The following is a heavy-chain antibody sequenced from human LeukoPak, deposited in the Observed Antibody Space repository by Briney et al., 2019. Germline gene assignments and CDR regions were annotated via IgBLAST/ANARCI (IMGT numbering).Heavy chain of an antibody. CDR2: ISSSSSTI. Sequence: GGSLRLSCAASGFTFSSYSMNWVRQAPGKGLEWVSYISSSSSTIYYAVSVKGRFTISRDNAKNSLYLQMNSLRAEDTAVYYCARVVGELNFDYWGQGTLVTVSS. J-gene: IGHJ4*02. V-gene: IGHV3-48*04. CDR1: GFTFSSYS. D-gene: IGHD1-26*01. CDR3: ARVVGELNFDY.